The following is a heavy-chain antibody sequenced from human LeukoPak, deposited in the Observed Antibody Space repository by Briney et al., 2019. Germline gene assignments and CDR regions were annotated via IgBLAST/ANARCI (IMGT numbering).Heavy chain of an antibody. D-gene: IGHD3-3*01. V-gene: IGHV3-33*01. CDR3: ARDGSFWRGYPYYFDY. Sequence: GRPLRLSCVASAFTFSSFGMHWVRQARGKGLEWVALIWYDGSNQSYADSVKGRFTISRDNSRNTLYLQMNSLRAEDTAVYYCARDGSFWRGYPYYFDYWGQGTLVNVSS. J-gene: IGHJ4*02. CDR2: IWYDGSNQ. CDR1: AFTFSSFG.